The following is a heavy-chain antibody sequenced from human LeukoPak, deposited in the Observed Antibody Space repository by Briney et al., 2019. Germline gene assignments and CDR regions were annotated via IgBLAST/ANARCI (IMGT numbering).Heavy chain of an antibody. J-gene: IGHJ4*02. CDR3: ARVRYGELDDALDC. CDR1: GFTFSSYS. Sequence: GGSLRLSCAASGFTFSSYSMNWVRQAPGKGLEWVSSISSSSSYIYYADSVKGRFTISRDNAKNSLYLQMNSLRAEDTAVYYCARVRYGELDDALDCWGQGTLVTVSS. D-gene: IGHD4/OR15-4a*01. CDR2: ISSSSSYI. V-gene: IGHV3-21*01.